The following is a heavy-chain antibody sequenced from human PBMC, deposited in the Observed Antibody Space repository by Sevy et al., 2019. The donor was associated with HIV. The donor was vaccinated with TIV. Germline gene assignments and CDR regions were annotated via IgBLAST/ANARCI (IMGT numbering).Heavy chain of an antibody. D-gene: IGHD3-10*01. CDR3: ASGEYYYASRSQSFDY. J-gene: IGHJ4*02. Sequence: GGSLRLSCAASGFTFSSYGMHWVRQAPGKGLEWVALIWYDGTNKYYADPVKGGFTISRDNSKNTRYLQMNSLRAEDTAVYYCASGEYYYASRSQSFDYWGPGTLVTVSS. CDR2: IWYDGTNK. V-gene: IGHV3-33*01. CDR1: GFTFSSYG.